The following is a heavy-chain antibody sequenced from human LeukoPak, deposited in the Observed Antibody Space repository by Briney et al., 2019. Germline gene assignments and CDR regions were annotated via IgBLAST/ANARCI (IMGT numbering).Heavy chain of an antibody. J-gene: IGHJ5*02. Sequence: GGSLRLSCAASGFTFSSCSMNWVRQAPGKGLEWVSYISSSSSTIYYADSVKGRFTISRDNAKNSLYLQMNSLRAEDTAVYYCAREPYGSGSYPWGQGTLVTVSS. CDR3: AREPYGSGSYP. D-gene: IGHD3-10*01. CDR1: GFTFSSCS. CDR2: ISSSSSTI. V-gene: IGHV3-48*04.